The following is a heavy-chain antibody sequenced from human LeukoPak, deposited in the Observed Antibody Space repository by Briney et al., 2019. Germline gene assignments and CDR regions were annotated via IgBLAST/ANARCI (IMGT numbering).Heavy chain of an antibody. V-gene: IGHV3-30*18. CDR3: AKDWHGDTTFDY. CDR1: GFTFSSYG. D-gene: IGHD4-17*01. Sequence: PGGSLRLSCAASGFTFSSYGMHWVRQAPGKGLEWVAVISYDGSNKYYADSVKGRFTISRDNSKNTLYLQVNSLRAEDTAVYYCAKDWHGDTTFDYWGQGTLVTVSS. CDR2: ISYDGSNK. J-gene: IGHJ4*02.